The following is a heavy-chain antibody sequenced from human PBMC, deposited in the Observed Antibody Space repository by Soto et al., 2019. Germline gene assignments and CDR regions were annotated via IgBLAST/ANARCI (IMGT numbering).Heavy chain of an antibody. V-gene: IGHV3-74*01. CDR1: GFTFSSYW. D-gene: IGHD6-19*01. J-gene: IGHJ4*02. CDR3: ARVLNGQWYFDY. Sequence: GGSLRLSCGASGFTFSSYWMHWVRQAPGKGLVWGSRVNTDESRTSYADSVKGRFTISRDNAKNTLYLQMNSLRAEDTAVYYCARVLNGQWYFDYWGQGTQVTVSS. CDR2: VNTDESRT.